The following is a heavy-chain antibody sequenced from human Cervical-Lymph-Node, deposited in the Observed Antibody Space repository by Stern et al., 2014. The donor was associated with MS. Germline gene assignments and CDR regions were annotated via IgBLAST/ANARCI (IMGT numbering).Heavy chain of an antibody. D-gene: IGHD2-15*01. J-gene: IGHJ4*02. CDR1: GYTFTGFF. CDR3: ARGYPFFDN. CDR2: INPNTGVT. V-gene: IGHV1-2*04. Sequence: QLVQSGAEVKKPGASVKASCTASGYTFTGFFLHWVRQAPGQGLEWVGWINPNTGVTKSAQKFQGWVTLTRDTSINTVYMELNRLKSDDTAVFYCARGYPFFDNWGQGTLVTVSS.